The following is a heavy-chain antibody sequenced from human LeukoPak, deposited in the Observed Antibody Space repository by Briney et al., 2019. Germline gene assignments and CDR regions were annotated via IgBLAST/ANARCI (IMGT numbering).Heavy chain of an antibody. CDR1: GGSISSYY. D-gene: IGHD3-16*01. V-gene: IGHV4-59*12. Sequence: KPSETLSLTCTVSGGSISSYYWSWIRQPPGKGLEWIGCIYHSGGTHYNPSLKSRVTMSVDMSKNQISLNLNSVTAADTAVYYCARDIWGSSTWGPGTLVTVSS. J-gene: IGHJ5*02. CDR2: IYHSGGT. CDR3: ARDIWGSST.